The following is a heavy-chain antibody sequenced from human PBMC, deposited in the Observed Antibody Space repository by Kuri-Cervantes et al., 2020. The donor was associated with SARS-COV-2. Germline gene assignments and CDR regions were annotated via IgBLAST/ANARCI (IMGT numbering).Heavy chain of an antibody. V-gene: IGHV3-20*04. CDR1: GFTFDDYG. J-gene: IGHJ4*02. D-gene: IGHD3-22*01. CDR2: INWNGGST. CDR3: ARACDGYYYDSSGYYLCY. Sequence: GGSLRLSCAASGFTFDDYGMSWVRQAPGKGLEWVSGINWNGGSTGYADSVKGRFTISRDNAKNSLYLQMNSLRAEDTAVYYCARACDGYYYDSSGYYLCYWGQGTLVTVSS.